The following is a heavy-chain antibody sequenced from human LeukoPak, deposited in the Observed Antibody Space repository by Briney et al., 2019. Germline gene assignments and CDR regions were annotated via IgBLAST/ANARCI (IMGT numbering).Heavy chain of an antibody. CDR1: GFTFSSYA. D-gene: IGHD6-13*01. J-gene: IGHJ5*02. Sequence: GGSLRLSCAASGFTFSSYAMNWVRQAPGKGLEWISYISSIPNTIYYADSVKGRFTTSRDNAKNSLYLQMNSLRDEDTAVYYCAGGPTTSSWSRFDPWGQGNLVTVSS. V-gene: IGHV3-48*02. CDR2: ISSIPNTI. CDR3: AGGPTTSSWSRFDP.